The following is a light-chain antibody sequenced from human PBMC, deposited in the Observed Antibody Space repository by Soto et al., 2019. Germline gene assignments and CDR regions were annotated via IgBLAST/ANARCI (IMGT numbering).Light chain of an antibody. V-gene: IGKV3-15*01. Sequence: IQMTQSRATLSVSPGERATLSCRASQTIYSNVAWYQQRPGQAPRLLIYRASARATGIPARFSGSGSGTEFTLTIGSLQSEDFAVYYCQQYSSWPFTFGPGTKVDI. CDR2: RAS. CDR1: QTIYSN. J-gene: IGKJ3*01. CDR3: QQYSSWPFT.